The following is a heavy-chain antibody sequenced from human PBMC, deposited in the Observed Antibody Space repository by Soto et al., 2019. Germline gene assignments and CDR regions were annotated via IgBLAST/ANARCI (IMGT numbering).Heavy chain of an antibody. Sequence: PSETLSLTCTVSGGSISSSSYYWGWIRQPPGKGLEWIGSIYYSGSTYYNPSLKGRVTISVDTSKNQFSLKLSSVTAADTAVYYCARHVRGSGAYYMDVWGKGTTVTVSS. D-gene: IGHD3-10*01. V-gene: IGHV4-39*01. CDR2: IYYSGST. CDR1: GGSISSSSYY. CDR3: ARHVRGSGAYYMDV. J-gene: IGHJ6*03.